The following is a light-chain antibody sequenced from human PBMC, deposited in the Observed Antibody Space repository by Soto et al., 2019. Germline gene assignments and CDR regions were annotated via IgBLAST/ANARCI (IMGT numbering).Light chain of an antibody. CDR3: QQYYGSPLT. CDR2: WAS. J-gene: IGKJ4*01. Sequence: DIVMTQSPDSLAVSLGERATINCKSRQSLLYTSNNRNYLAWYQQKPGQSPKLLIYWASTRESGVPDRFSGSGSATDFTLTISSLQAEDVAVYYCQQYYGSPLTFGGGTKVDIK. CDR1: QSLLYTSNNRNY. V-gene: IGKV4-1*01.